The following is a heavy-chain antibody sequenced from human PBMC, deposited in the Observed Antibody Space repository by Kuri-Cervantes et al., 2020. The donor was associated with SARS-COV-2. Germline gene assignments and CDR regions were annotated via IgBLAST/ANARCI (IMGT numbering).Heavy chain of an antibody. J-gene: IGHJ4*02. CDR3: ARGGSYYSLDY. D-gene: IGHD1-26*01. CDR1: GFTFSSYS. Sequence: GSLRLSCAASGFTFSSYSMNWVRQAPGKGLEWVSSISSSSSYIYYADSVKGRFTIPRDNSKNTLYLQMNSLRAEDTAVYYCARGGSYYSLDYWGQGTLVTVSS. CDR2: ISSSSSYI. V-gene: IGHV3-21*04.